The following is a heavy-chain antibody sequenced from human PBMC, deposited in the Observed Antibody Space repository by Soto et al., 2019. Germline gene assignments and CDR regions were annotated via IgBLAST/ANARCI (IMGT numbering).Heavy chain of an antibody. V-gene: IGHV4-34*01. CDR3: ARDIIQDNFDY. J-gene: IGHJ4*02. D-gene: IGHD1-20*01. CDR1: GGSFSGYY. CDR2: INHSGST. Sequence: PSETLSLTCAVYGGSFSGYYWSWIRQPPGKGLEWIGEINHSGSTNYNPSLKSRVTISVDTSKNQFSLKLSSVTAADTAVYYCARDIIQDNFDYWGKGTLVTVSS.